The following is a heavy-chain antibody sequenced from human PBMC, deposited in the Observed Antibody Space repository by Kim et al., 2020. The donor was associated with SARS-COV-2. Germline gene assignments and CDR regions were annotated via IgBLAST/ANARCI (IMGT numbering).Heavy chain of an antibody. D-gene: IGHD3-9*01. CDR3: ARERVLRYFDWLLIDYYYGMDV. CDR1: GYTFTSYA. CDR2: INTNTGNP. V-gene: IGHV7-4-1*02. J-gene: IGHJ6*02. Sequence: ASVKVSCKASGYTFTSYAMNWVRQAPGQGLEWMGWINTNTGNPTYAQGFTGRFVFSLDTSVNTAYLQISSLKAEDTAVYYCARERVLRYFDWLLIDYYYGMDVWGQGTTVTVSS.